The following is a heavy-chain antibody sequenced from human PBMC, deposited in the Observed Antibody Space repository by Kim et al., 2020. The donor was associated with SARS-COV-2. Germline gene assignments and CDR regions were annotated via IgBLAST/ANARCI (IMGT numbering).Heavy chain of an antibody. V-gene: IGHV3-30*18. CDR3: AKDLYRGYSYTKRDFDY. CDR2: ISYDGSNK. CDR1: GFTFSSYG. J-gene: IGHJ4*02. Sequence: GGSLRLSCAASGFTFSSYGMHWVRQAPGKGPEWVAVISYDGSNKYYADSVKGRFTISRDNSKNTLYLQMNSLRAEDTAVYYCAKDLYRGYSYTKRDFDYWGQGTLVTVSS. D-gene: IGHD5-18*01.